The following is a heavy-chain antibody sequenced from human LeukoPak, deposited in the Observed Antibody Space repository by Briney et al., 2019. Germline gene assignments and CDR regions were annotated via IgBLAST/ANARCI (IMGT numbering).Heavy chain of an antibody. J-gene: IGHJ6*02. CDR2: IYYSGST. V-gene: IGHV4-59*01. D-gene: IGHD5-18*01. CDR3: ARVGYSYGKLHYYYYGMDV. Sequence: QASETLSLTCTVSGGSISSYYWSWIRQPPGKGLEWIGYIYYSGSTNYNPSLKSRVTISVDTSKNQFSLKLSSVTAADTAVYYCARVGYSYGKLHYYYYGMDVWGQGTTVTVSS. CDR1: GGSISSYY.